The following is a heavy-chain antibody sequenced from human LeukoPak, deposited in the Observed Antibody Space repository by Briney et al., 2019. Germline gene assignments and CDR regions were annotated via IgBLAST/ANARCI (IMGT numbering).Heavy chain of an antibody. CDR1: GFTFSSYS. J-gene: IGHJ4*02. V-gene: IGHV3-21*01. D-gene: IGHD3-10*01. Sequence: GGSLRLSCAASGFTFSSYSMNWVRQAPGKGLEWVSSISSSNSYIYYADSVKGRFTISRDNAKNSLYLQMNNLRADDTAVYYCATERPAFRTMGQGVIASGFDYWGRGTLVSVSS. CDR2: ISSSNSYI. CDR3: ATERPAFRTMGQGVIASGFDY.